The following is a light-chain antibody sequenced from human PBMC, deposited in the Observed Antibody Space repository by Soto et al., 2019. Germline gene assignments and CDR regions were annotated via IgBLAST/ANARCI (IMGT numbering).Light chain of an antibody. CDR3: QQYHSYSGT. Sequence: DIQMTHSPSTLSASIFNRLTIXSPASQTIDSWLAWYQQRPGKPPNLLIYKASTLASGVPSRFSGSGSGTEFTLTINSLQPDDFATYYCQQYHSYSGTFGQGTKVDIK. CDR1: QTIDSW. V-gene: IGKV1-5*03. J-gene: IGKJ1*01. CDR2: KAS.